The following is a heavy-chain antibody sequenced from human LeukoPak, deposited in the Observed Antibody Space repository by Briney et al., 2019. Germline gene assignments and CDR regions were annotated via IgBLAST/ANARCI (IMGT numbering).Heavy chain of an antibody. CDR1: GGTFISYA. CDR2: IIPIFGTA. V-gene: IGHV1-69*05. CDR3: AREMGGITGTIFRD. D-gene: IGHD1-20*01. J-gene: IGHJ4*02. Sequence: SAKVSCKASGGTFISYAISWVRQAPGQGREWMGGIIPIFGTANYAQKFHGRVTITTDESTSTAYMELSSLRTEDTAVYHCAREMGGITGTIFRDWGQGTLVTVYS.